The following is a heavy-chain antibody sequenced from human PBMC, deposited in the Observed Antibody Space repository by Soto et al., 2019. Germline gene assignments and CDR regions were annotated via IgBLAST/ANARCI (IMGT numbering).Heavy chain of an antibody. CDR3: ARGGAQNIVATILNWFDP. J-gene: IGHJ5*02. CDR1: GGSISSGDYY. Sequence: SETLSLTCTVSGGSISSGDYYWSRIRQPPGKGLEWIGYIYYSGSTYYNPSLKSRVTISVDTSKNQFSLKLSSVTAADTAVYYCARGGAQNIVATILNWFDPWGQGTLVTVSS. V-gene: IGHV4-30-4*01. CDR2: IYYSGST. D-gene: IGHD5-12*01.